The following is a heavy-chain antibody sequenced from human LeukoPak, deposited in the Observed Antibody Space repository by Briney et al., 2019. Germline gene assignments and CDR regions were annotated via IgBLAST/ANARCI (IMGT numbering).Heavy chain of an antibody. Sequence: PGGSLRLSCAASGFTFSSYSMNWVRQAPGKGLEWVSYVSSSSSTIYYADSVKGRFTISRDDAKNSLYLQMNSLRDEDTAVYYCARGTTVITYYWGQGTLVTVSS. CDR3: ARGTTVITYY. J-gene: IGHJ4*02. CDR1: GFTFSSYS. D-gene: IGHD4-23*01. V-gene: IGHV3-48*02. CDR2: VSSSSSTI.